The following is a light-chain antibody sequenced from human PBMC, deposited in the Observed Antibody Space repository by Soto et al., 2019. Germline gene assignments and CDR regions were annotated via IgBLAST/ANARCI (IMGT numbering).Light chain of an antibody. CDR2: DDR. V-gene: IGLV3-21*02. CDR1: NIGSKS. Sequence: SYELTQPPSVSVAPGQTAIITCGGKNIGSKSVHWYQQKPGQAPVVVVYDDRDRASGIPERFSGSNSGNTATLTINRVEVGDEADYYCQVGDGSSDHPVVFGGGTKVTVL. CDR3: QVGDGSSDHPVV. J-gene: IGLJ2*01.